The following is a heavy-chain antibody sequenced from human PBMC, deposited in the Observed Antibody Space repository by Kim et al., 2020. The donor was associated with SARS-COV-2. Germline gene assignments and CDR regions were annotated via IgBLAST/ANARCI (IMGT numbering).Heavy chain of an antibody. CDR1: GGSLSDYY. J-gene: IGHJ6*04. D-gene: IGHD3-3*01. CDR2: INHRGST. V-gene: IGHV4-34*01. Sequence: SETLSLTCAVYGGSLSDYYWSWIRQPPGKGLEWIGEINHRGSTNYNTSLNSRVTISLDTSKNQFSLILRSVTAADTAVYYCARGLFGSGVSSYDYGLDVWGMGTTVTVSS. CDR3: ARGLFGSGVSSYDYGLDV.